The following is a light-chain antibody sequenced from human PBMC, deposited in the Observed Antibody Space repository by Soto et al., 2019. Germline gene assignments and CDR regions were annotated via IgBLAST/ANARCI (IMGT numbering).Light chain of an antibody. CDR2: FVS. CDR3: QQSYSSAIT. V-gene: IGKV1-39*01. Sequence: IQMTQSPSSLSASVGDTVTITCRASQSIGKHLNWYQQKPGKAPKFLIYFVSNLQSGVPSRFSGSGSGTDFTLTINNVQPEDFATYYCQQSYSSAITFCQGTRLEI. J-gene: IGKJ5*01. CDR1: QSIGKH.